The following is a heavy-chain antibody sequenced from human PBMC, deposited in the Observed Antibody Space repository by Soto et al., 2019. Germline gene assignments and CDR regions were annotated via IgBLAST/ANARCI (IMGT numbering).Heavy chain of an antibody. CDR3: ATGGRGYSYAPRFYFEY. J-gene: IGHJ4*02. Sequence: QVQLVQSGAEVKKPGSSVKVTCKASGAIFSSNAISWVRQAPGQGLEWMGGILPIFGRTNYAQKVQGRVTITADESTRTDYMELSSLKSEDTAVYYCATGGRGYSYAPRFYFEYWGQGTLVTVSS. CDR2: ILPIFGRT. V-gene: IGHV1-69*01. D-gene: IGHD5-18*01. CDR1: GAIFSSNA.